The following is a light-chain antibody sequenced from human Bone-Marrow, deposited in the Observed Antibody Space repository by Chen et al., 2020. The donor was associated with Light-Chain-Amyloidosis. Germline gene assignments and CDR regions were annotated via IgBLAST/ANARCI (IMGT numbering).Light chain of an antibody. J-gene: IGLJ3*02. Sequence: YVLSPPSSVSVAPSQRPTIACGGNNIGSTSVHWYQQTPGQAPLLVVYDDSDRPSGIPERLSGSNSGNTATLTISRVEAGDEADYYCQVWDRSSDRPVFGGGTKLTVL. CDR2: DDS. CDR1: NIGSTS. V-gene: IGLV3-21*02. CDR3: QVWDRSSDRPV.